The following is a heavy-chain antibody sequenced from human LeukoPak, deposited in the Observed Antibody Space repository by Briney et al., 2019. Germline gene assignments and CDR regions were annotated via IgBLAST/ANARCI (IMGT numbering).Heavy chain of an antibody. CDR2: ISTNGGPT. D-gene: IGHD4/OR15-4a*01. Sequence: PGGSLRLSCAASGFTFSSYAMHWVRQAPGKGLEYVSTISTNGGPTYYAISVKGRFTISRDNSKNTLYLQMGSLRAEDMAVYFCARDLTRTYSFDYWGQGTLVTVSS. V-gene: IGHV3-64*01. J-gene: IGHJ4*02. CDR3: ARDLTRTYSFDY. CDR1: GFTFSSYA.